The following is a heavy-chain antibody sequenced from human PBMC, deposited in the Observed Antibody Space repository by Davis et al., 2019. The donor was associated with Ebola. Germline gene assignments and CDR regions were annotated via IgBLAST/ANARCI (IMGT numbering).Heavy chain of an antibody. Sequence: ASVKVSCKASGYMFTGYYLHWVRQAPGQGLEWMGWIDPKSGGTNYAQKFQGRVTMTRDTSTSTGYMELSRLRSDDTAVYYCSRGPSLFYGMDVWGRGTTVSVSS. J-gene: IGHJ6*02. CDR3: SRGPSLFYGMDV. CDR1: GYMFTGYY. CDR2: IDPKSGGT. V-gene: IGHV1-2*02.